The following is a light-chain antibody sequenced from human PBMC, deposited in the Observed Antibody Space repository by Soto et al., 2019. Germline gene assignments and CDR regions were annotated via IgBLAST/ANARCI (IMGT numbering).Light chain of an antibody. Sequence: QSVLTQPPSASGTPGQRVTISCSGSSANNGSNTVNCYQQLPGTAPKLLIYSNNQRPSGVPGRFSGSKSGTSASLAISGLQSEDEADYYCAAWDDSLTGYVFGTGTKLTVL. J-gene: IGLJ1*01. CDR1: SANNGSNT. CDR3: AAWDDSLTGYV. V-gene: IGLV1-44*01. CDR2: SNN.